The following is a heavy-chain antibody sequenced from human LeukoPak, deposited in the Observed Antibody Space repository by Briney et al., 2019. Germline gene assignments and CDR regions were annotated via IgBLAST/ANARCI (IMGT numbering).Heavy chain of an antibody. Sequence: GESLKISCKGSQYTFSNYWIGWVRQMPGKGLEWMGLIYPGNSDTRYGPSFKGQVTISVDKSITTAYLQWSSLKASDTAMYYCASLSYSYESSGFDSWGQGTLVIVS. D-gene: IGHD3-22*01. J-gene: IGHJ5*01. V-gene: IGHV5-51*01. CDR1: QYTFSNYW. CDR3: ASLSYSYESSGFDS. CDR2: IYPGNSDT.